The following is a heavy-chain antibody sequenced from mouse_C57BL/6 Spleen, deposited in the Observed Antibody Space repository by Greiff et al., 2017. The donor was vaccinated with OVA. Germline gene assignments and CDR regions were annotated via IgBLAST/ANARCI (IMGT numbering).Heavy chain of an antibody. CDR2: IYPGSGST. CDR1: GYTFTSYW. V-gene: IGHV1-55*01. Sequence: VQLQQPGAELVKPGASVKMSCKGSGYTFTSYWITWVKQRPGQGLEWIGDIYPGSGSTNYNEKFKSKATLTVDTSSSTAYMQLSSLTSEDSAVYYCAKGSSYRWYFDVWGTGTTVTVSS. CDR3: AKGSSYRWYFDV. J-gene: IGHJ1*03. D-gene: IGHD1-1*01.